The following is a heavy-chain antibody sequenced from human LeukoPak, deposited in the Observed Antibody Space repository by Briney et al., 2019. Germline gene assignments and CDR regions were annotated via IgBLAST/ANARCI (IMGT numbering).Heavy chain of an antibody. J-gene: IGHJ4*02. V-gene: IGHV3-21*03. CDR1: GFTFSSYS. CDR3: ARENHKMNCGSDRCHRGIEY. CDR2: ISSSSSYI. Sequence: GGSLRLSCAASGFTFSSYSMNWVRQAPGKGLEWVSSISSSSSYIYYADSVKGRFTISRDNAKNSLYLQMNSLRAEDTAVYYCARENHKMNCGSDRCHRGIEYWGPGALVTVSS. D-gene: IGHD2-21*01.